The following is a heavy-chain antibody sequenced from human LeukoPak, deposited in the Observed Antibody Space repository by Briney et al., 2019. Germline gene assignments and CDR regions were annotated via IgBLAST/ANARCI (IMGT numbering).Heavy chain of an antibody. CDR1: GYTFTTYH. Sequence: GASVKVSCKTSGYTFTTYHINWVRQAPGQGLEWLGWMNPYSGDRGYAQKFQGRLSITSDTSISTAYMELRRVTSDDTAVYYCARDRDYSNTERGFDYWGQGTLVTVSS. CDR3: ARDRDYSNTERGFDY. V-gene: IGHV1-8*03. J-gene: IGHJ4*02. CDR2: MNPYSGDR. D-gene: IGHD4-11*01.